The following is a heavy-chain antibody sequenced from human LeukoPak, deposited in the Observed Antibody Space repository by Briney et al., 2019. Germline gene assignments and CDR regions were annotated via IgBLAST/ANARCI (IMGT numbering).Heavy chain of an antibody. Sequence: GASVKVSCKASGGTFSSYANSWVRQAPGQGLEWMGGIIPIFGTANYAQKFQGRVTITADESTSTAYMELSSLRSEDTAVYYCASPKGLSGSYFVPKTSAYYFDYWGQGTLVTVSS. D-gene: IGHD1-26*01. V-gene: IGHV1-69*13. CDR2: IIPIFGTA. CDR1: GGTFSSYA. J-gene: IGHJ4*02. CDR3: ASPKGLSGSYFVPKTSAYYFDY.